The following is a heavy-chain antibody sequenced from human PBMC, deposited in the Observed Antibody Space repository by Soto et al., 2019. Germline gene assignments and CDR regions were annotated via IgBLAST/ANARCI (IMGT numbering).Heavy chain of an antibody. J-gene: IGHJ2*01. D-gene: IGHD2-15*01. Sequence: GKGLEWVAYISSGGMTIYYADSVKGRFTISRDNAENSLYLQMHSLRDEDTAIYFCFFIQAEDGIRDTVPVSAFLLNRSSDL. CDR3: FFIQAEDGIRDTVPVSAFLLNRSSDL. V-gene: IGHV3-48*02. CDR2: ISSGGMTI.